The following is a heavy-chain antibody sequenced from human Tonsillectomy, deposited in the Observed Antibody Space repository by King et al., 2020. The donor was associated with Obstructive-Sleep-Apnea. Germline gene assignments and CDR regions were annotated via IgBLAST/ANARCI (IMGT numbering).Heavy chain of an antibody. D-gene: IGHD5-24*01. CDR3: ARGDGYNHDAFDI. V-gene: IGHV3-33*01. J-gene: IGHJ3*02. CDR2: IWYDGSNK. CDR1: GCTFSSYG. Sequence: VQLVESGGGVVQPGRSLRLSCAASGCTFSSYGMHWVRQAPGKGLELVAVIWYDGSNKYYGDSVKGRFTISRDNSKNTLYLQMNSLRAEDTAVYYCARGDGYNHDAFDIWGQGTMVTVSS.